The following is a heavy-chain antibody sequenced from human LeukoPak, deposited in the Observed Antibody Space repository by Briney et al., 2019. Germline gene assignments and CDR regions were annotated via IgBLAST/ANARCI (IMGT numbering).Heavy chain of an antibody. J-gene: IGHJ3*02. CDR3: AREGGYADAFDI. D-gene: IGHD6-25*01. CDR1: GFTVSSNY. CDR2: IYTGGTT. Sequence: GGSLRLSCAASGFTVSSNYMSWVRQAPGKGLEWVSVIYTGGTTYYADSVKGRFTISRDNSKNTLYLQMNSLRAEDTAVYYCAREGGYADAFDIWGQGAMVTVSS. V-gene: IGHV3-53*01.